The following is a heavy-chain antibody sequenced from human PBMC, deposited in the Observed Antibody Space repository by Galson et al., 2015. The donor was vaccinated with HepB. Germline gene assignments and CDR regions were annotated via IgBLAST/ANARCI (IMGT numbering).Heavy chain of an antibody. CDR1: GFPFSSYG. D-gene: IGHD1-26*01. CDR2: ISYVGTNI. J-gene: IGHJ6*03. CDR3: AKDPRRILGGTVVGDYYNYYMDV. V-gene: IGHV3-30*18. Sequence: SLRLSCAASSGFPFSSYGLHWVRQAPGKALEWVAVISYVGTNIFYADSVKCRFTIPRDNSKNTLYLQMNSLRREDTAVYYCAKDPRRILGGTVVGDYYNYYMDVWGKGTTVIVSS.